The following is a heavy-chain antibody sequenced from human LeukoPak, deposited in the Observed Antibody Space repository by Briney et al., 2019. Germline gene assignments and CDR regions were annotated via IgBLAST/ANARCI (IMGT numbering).Heavy chain of an antibody. CDR3: ASSLSPEDAFDI. V-gene: IGHV4-59*01. Sequence: PSETLSLTCTASGGSISNYYWSWIRQPPGKGLEWIGYIYYSGSTNYNPSLKSRVTISVDTSKNQFSLKLSSVTAADTAVYYCASSLSPEDAFDIWGQGTMVTVSS. D-gene: IGHD1-14*01. CDR2: IYYSGST. J-gene: IGHJ3*02. CDR1: GGSISNYY.